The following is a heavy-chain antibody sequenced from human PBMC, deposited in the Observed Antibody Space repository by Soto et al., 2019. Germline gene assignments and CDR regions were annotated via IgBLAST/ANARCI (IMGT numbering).Heavy chain of an antibody. CDR2: INPIVEIP. Sequence: QVQLVQSGAEVKKPGSSVKVSCKASGDTFRRYSITWVRQAPGQGLEWMGRINPIVEIPRYAQKFQGRVTITVDKTTTTAHMELTSLRSDDMAVYYCARDRRTNYDYYGMDVWGQGTTVTVTS. CDR1: GDTFRRYS. J-gene: IGHJ6*02. V-gene: IGHV1-69*08. CDR3: ARDRRTNYDYYGMDV.